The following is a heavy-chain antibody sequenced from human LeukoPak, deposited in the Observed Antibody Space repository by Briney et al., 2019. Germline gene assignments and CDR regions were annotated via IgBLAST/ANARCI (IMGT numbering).Heavy chain of an antibody. V-gene: IGHV1-2*02. D-gene: IGHD1-7*01. Sequence: ASVTVSCKASGYTFIGYYIHWVRQAPGQGLEWMGWINPNSGGTRNAQKLQSRVTMTSDTSTRTAYMELSSLKSDDTAVYYCARRLTRVNSYYGLDVWGQGTTVTVSS. CDR3: ARRLTRVNSYYGLDV. J-gene: IGHJ6*02. CDR1: GYTFIGYY. CDR2: INPNSGGT.